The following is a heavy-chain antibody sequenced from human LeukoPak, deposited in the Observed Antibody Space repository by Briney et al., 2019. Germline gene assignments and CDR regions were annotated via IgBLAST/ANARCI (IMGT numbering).Heavy chain of an antibody. CDR2: ISGSGGNT. V-gene: IGHV3-23*01. J-gene: IGHJ5*02. Sequence: GGSLRLSCAASGFTFSSYVMSWVRQAPGKGLEWVSGISGSGGNTYYADSVKGRFTISRDNSKNTLYLQMNSLRAEDTAVYYCARDSPNLFCSGGSCYGNWFDPWGQGTLVTVSS. D-gene: IGHD2-15*01. CDR1: GFTFSSYV. CDR3: ARDSPNLFCSGGSCYGNWFDP.